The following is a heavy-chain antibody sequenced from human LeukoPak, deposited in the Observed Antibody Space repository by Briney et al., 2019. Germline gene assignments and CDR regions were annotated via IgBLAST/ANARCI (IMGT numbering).Heavy chain of an antibody. D-gene: IGHD4-11*01. CDR2: INHSGST. CDR3: AGDRGGYSNYENWFDP. Sequence: SETLSLTCAVYGGSFSGYYWSWIRQPPGKGLEWIGEINHSGSTNYNPSLKSRVTISVDTSKNQFSLKLSSVTAADTAVYYCAGDRGGYSNYENWFDPWGQGTLVTVSS. V-gene: IGHV4-34*01. J-gene: IGHJ5*02. CDR1: GGSFSGYY.